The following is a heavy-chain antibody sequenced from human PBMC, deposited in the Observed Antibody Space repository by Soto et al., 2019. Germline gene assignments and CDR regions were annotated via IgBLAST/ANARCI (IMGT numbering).Heavy chain of an antibody. CDR1: GYSISGGYY. CDR3: ARGRPTLTTSHFDY. CDR2: IYHSGST. D-gene: IGHD4-17*01. J-gene: IGHJ4*02. V-gene: IGHV4-38-2*01. Sequence: KPSETVSLTXAVSGYSISGGYYWGWIRQPPGKGLEWIGSIYHSGSTYYNPSLKSRVTISVDTSKNHFSLKLSSVTAADTAVYYCARGRPTLTTSHFDYWGQGTLVTAPQ.